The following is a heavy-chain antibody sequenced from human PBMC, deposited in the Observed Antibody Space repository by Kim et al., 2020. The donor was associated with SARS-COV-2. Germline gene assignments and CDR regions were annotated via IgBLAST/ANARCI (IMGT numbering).Heavy chain of an antibody. V-gene: IGHV3-30*04. Sequence: GGSLRLSCAASGFTFSSYAMHWVRQAPGKGLEWVAVISYDGSNKYYADSVKGRFTISRDNSKNTLYLQMNSLRAEDTAVYYCARESWFGLWGQGTLVTVS. CDR1: GFTFSSYA. J-gene: IGHJ5*02. CDR3: ARESWFGL. CDR2: ISYDGSNK.